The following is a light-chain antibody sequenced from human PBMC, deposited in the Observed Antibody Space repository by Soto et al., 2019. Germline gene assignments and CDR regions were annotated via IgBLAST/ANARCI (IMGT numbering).Light chain of an antibody. J-gene: IGKJ1*01. CDR1: QSISSW. Sequence: DIQRNQSPSTLSASVGDRVTITCRASQSISSWLAWYQQKPGKAPKLLIYDAASLESGVPSRFSGSGSGTEFTLTIISLQPDDFAIYYCQSYSSYWTFGQGTKVDIK. V-gene: IGKV1-5*01. CDR2: DAA. CDR3: QSYSSYWT.